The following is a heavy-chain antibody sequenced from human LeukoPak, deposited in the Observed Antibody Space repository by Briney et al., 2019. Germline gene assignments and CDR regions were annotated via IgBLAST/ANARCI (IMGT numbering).Heavy chain of an antibody. D-gene: IGHD1-26*01. CDR2: ISPITGGT. Sequence: VASVKASCKASGYTFTDYFLHWVRQAPGQGLEWLAWISPITGGTKYAQKFQRRVTSTRDTSISTAYMELSRLRSDDTAVYFCARGRDSGSRTYYFDYWGQGTLVTVSS. V-gene: IGHV1-2*02. CDR3: ARGRDSGSRTYYFDY. CDR1: GYTFTDYF. J-gene: IGHJ4*02.